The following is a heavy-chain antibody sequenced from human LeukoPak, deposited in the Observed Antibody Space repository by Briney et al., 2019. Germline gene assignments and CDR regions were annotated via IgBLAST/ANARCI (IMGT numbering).Heavy chain of an antibody. V-gene: IGHV4-4*07. Sequence: SGTLSLTCTVSGGSISSYYWSWIRQPAGKGLEWIGRIYTSGSTNYNPSLKSRVTMSVDTSKNQFSLKLSSVTAADTAVYYCAREDIVVVVVAIGRQYYFDYWGQGTLVTVSS. CDR2: IYTSGST. CDR1: GGSISSYY. J-gene: IGHJ4*02. CDR3: AREDIVVVVVAIGRQYYFDY. D-gene: IGHD2-15*01.